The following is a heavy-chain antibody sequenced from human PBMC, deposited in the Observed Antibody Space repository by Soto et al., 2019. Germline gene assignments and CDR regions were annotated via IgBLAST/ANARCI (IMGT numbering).Heavy chain of an antibody. CDR1: GYTFTSYD. Sequence: ASVKVSCQASGYTFTSYDINWVRQATGQGLEWMGWMNPNSGNTGYAQKFQGRVTMTRNTSTSTAYMELRSLRSDDTAVYYCARDRCTGTSCYWKSFDYWDQ. D-gene: IGHD2-2*01. J-gene: IGHJ4*01. CDR3: ARDRCTGTSCYWKSFDY. CDR2: MNPNSGNT. V-gene: IGHV1-8*01.